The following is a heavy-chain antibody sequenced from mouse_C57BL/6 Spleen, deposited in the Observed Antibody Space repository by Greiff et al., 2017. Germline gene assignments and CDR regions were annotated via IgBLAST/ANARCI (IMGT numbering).Heavy chain of an antibody. CDR3: ARETYGSRRYFDV. Sequence: EVKLVESGGGLVKPGGSLKLSCAASGFTFRDYGMHWVRQAPEKGLEWVAYISSGSSTIYYADTVKGRFTISRDNAKNTLFLQMTSLRSEDTAMYYCARETYGSRRYFDVWGTGTTVTVSS. V-gene: IGHV5-17*01. CDR1: GFTFRDYG. CDR2: ISSGSSTI. D-gene: IGHD1-1*01. J-gene: IGHJ1*03.